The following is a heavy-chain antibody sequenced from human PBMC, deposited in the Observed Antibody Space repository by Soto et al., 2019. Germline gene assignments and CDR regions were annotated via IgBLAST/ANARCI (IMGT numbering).Heavy chain of an antibody. D-gene: IGHD2-2*01. Sequence: GGSLRLSCAASGFTFSSYAMNWVRQAPGKGLEWVSGITGSGGETYYAASVKGRLTISRDNSNNTLYLQMSSLRAEDTAVYYCAKRNYCPSTTCFDYWGQGTQVTVSS. V-gene: IGHV3-23*01. CDR1: GFTFSSYA. CDR3: AKRNYCPSTTCFDY. CDR2: ITGSGGET. J-gene: IGHJ4*02.